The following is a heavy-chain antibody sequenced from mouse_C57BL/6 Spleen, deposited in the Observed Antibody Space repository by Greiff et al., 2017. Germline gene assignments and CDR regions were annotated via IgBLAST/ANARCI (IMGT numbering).Heavy chain of an antibody. CDR1: GFTFSDYG. J-gene: IGHJ4*01. CDR3: AREGTTNYAMDY. CDR2: ISSGSSTI. Sequence: EVKVVESGGGLVKPGGSLKLSCAASGFTFSDYGMHWVRQAPEKGLEWVAYISSGSSTIYYADTVKGRFTISRDNAKNTLFLQMTSLRSEDTAMYYCAREGTTNYAMDYWGQGTSVTVSS. D-gene: IGHD1-1*01. V-gene: IGHV5-17*01.